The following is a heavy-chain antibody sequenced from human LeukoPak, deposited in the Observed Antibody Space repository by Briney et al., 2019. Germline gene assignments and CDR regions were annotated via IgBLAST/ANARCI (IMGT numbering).Heavy chain of an antibody. D-gene: IGHD6-19*01. CDR1: GFTFISYA. Sequence: GGSLRLSRAASGFTFISYAMSWVRQAPVKGLEWVSIISGSGGSTYYADSVKGRFTISRDNSKNTLYLQMNSLGAEDTAVYYCAVCHWHSSGCRNDYWGQGTLVTVSS. J-gene: IGHJ4*02. CDR2: ISGSGGST. V-gene: IGHV3-23*01. CDR3: AVCHWHSSGCRNDY.